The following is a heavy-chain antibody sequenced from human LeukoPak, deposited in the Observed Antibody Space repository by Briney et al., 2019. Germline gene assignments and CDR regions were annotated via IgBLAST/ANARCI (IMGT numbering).Heavy chain of an antibody. CDR1: GDIISSKNAA. Sequence: TLSLTCAISGDIISSKNAAWNWIRQSPSRGLEWLGRTYYRSNLYNEYAGAVKIRITINPDTSKNQFSLQLNSVTPEDTAVYYCARAVGYFDLWGRGTLVTVSS. V-gene: IGHV6-1*01. CDR2: TYYRSNLYN. J-gene: IGHJ2*01. CDR3: ARAVGYFDL.